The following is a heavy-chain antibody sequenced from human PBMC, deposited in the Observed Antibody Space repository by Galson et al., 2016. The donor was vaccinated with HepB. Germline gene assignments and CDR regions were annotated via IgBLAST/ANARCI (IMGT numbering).Heavy chain of an antibody. CDR1: GFSLSTHGVG. J-gene: IGHJ5*02. CDR2: MYWDHDK. D-gene: IGHD3-22*01. Sequence: PALVKPTQTLTLPCTFSGFSLSTHGVGVGWVRQPPGKPLAWLAVMYWDHDKRYRPSLRSRLTITKDNPKNQVVLTITNKDPVDTATYYCAHSRYSSDYPNWFDPCGQGTLVTVSS. V-gene: IGHV2-5*02. CDR3: AHSRYSSDYPNWFDP.